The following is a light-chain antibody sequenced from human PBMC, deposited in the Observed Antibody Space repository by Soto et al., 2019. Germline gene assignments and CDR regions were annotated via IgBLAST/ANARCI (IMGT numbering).Light chain of an antibody. CDR2: QDS. J-gene: IGLJ1*01. Sequence: SYELTQPPSVSVSPGQTASITCSGDKLGDKYACWYQQKPGQSPVLVIYQDSKRPSGIPERFSGSNSGNTATLTISGTQAMDEADYYCQAWDSSQGVFGTGTKLPVL. V-gene: IGLV3-1*01. CDR3: QAWDSSQGV. CDR1: KLGDKY.